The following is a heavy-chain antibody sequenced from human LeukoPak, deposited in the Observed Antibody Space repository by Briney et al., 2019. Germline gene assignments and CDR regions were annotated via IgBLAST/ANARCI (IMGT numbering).Heavy chain of an antibody. CDR3: ASSVKGVQY. D-gene: IGHD3-10*01. CDR2: IYTSGST. CDR1: GGSISSGSYY. V-gene: IGHV4-61*02. J-gene: IGHJ4*02. Sequence: SQTLSLTCTVSGGSISSGSYYWSWIRQPAGKGLEWIGRIYTSGSTNYNPSLKSRVTISVDTSKNQFSLKLSSVTAADTAVYYCASSVKGVQYWRQGTLVTVSS.